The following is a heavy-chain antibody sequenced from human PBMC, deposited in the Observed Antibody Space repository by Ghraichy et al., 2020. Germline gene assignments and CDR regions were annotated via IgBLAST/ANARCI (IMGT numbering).Heavy chain of an antibody. D-gene: IGHD3-16*01. Sequence: GESLNISCAASGFTFSSYGMHWVRQAPGKGLEWVAFIRYDGSNKYYADSVKGRFTISRDNSKNTLYLQMNSLRAEDTAVYYCAKDFIGWGSYYGVWGQGTLVTVSS. J-gene: IGHJ4*02. CDR1: GFTFSSYG. V-gene: IGHV3-30*02. CDR3: AKDFIGWGSYYGV. CDR2: IRYDGSNK.